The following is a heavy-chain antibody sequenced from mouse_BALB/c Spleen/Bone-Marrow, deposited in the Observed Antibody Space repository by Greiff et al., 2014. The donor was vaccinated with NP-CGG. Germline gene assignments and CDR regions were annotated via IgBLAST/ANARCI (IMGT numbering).Heavy chain of an antibody. CDR3: SRLSYDYDGAWFAY. CDR1: GFTFSSYD. CDR2: IGSGCSYT. V-gene: IGHV5-6*01. J-gene: IGHJ3*01. D-gene: IGHD2-4*01. Sequence: EVQVVESGGDLVRPGGSLKLSCAASGFTFSSYDMSWVRQTPDKRLEWVATIGSGCSYTYYPDSVKGRFTISRDNAKNTLYLQMSSLKSEDTAMYYCSRLSYDYDGAWFAYWGQGTLVTVSA.